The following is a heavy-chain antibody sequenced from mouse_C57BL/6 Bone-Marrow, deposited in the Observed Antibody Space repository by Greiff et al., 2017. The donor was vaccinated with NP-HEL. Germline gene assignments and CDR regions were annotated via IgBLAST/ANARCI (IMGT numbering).Heavy chain of an antibody. CDR3: ARGIYYGYDGFAY. V-gene: IGHV1-50*01. Sequence: VQLQQPGAELVKPGASVKLSCKASGYTFTSYWMQWVKQRPGQGLEWIGEIDPSDSYTNYNQKFKGKATLTVDTSSSTAYMRLSSLTAEDSAVYYCARGIYYGYDGFAYWGQGTLVTVSA. J-gene: IGHJ3*01. CDR2: IDPSDSYT. D-gene: IGHD2-2*01. CDR1: GYTFTSYW.